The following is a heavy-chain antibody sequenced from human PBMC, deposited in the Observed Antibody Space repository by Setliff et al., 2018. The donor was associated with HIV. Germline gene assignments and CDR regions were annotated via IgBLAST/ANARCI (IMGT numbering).Heavy chain of an antibody. CDR2: IHYNGNT. CDR3: ARDQGLELRGDYYYYGMDV. Sequence: ETLSLTCTVSGGSASNSRYYWAWIRQPPGKGLEYIGSIHYNGNTHYNPSLKSRVTISVDTSKNQFSLKLNSVTAADTAVYYCARDQGLELRGDYYYYGMDVWGQGTTVTVSS. CDR1: GGSASNSRYY. V-gene: IGHV4-39*07. D-gene: IGHD1-7*01. J-gene: IGHJ6*02.